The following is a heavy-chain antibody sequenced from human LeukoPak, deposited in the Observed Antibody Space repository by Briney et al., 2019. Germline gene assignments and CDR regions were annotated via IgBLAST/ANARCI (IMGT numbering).Heavy chain of an antibody. CDR2: ISWNSGSI. V-gene: IGHV3-9*01. D-gene: IGHD3-10*01. CDR3: AKDLDITMVRGWFDP. Sequence: GGSLRLSCAASGFTFDDYAMHWVRQAPGKGLEWVSGISWNSGSIGYADSVKGRFTISRDNSKNTLYLQMNSLRAEDTAVYYCAKDLDITMVRGWFDPWGQGTLVTVSS. CDR1: GFTFDDYA. J-gene: IGHJ5*02.